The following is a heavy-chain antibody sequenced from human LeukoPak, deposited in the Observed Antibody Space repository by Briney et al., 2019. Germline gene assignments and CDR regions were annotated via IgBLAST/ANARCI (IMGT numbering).Heavy chain of an antibody. CDR2: ISGSGGST. J-gene: IGHJ3*02. CDR1: GFTFSSYG. CDR3: AKTRRQRDAFDI. D-gene: IGHD6-25*01. Sequence: GGSLRLSCAASGFTFSSYGMHWVRQAPGKGLEWVSAISGSGGSTYYADSVKGRFTISRDNSKNTLYLQMNSLRAEDTAVYYCAKTRRQRDAFDIWGQGTMVTVSS. V-gene: IGHV3-23*01.